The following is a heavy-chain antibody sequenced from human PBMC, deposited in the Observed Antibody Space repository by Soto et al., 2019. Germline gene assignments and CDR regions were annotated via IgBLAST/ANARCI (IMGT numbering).Heavy chain of an antibody. CDR3: AREGREYYDILTGYYKTPHQYYFDY. V-gene: IGHV1-69*06. CDR2: IIPIFGTA. Sequence: SVKVSCKASGGTFSSYAISWFRQAPGQGLEWMGGIIPIFGTANYAQKFQGRVTITADKSTSTAYMELSSLRSEDTAVYYCAREGREYYDILTGYYKTPHQYYFDYWGQ. D-gene: IGHD3-9*01. CDR1: GGTFSSYA. J-gene: IGHJ4*01.